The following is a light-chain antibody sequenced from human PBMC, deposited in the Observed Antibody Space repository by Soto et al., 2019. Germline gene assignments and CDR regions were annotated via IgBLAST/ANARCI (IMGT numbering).Light chain of an antibody. J-gene: IGKJ1*01. V-gene: IGKV3-11*01. CDR1: QSVDSY. CDR2: DAS. Sequence: EVVLTQSPATLSFSPGERATLSCRASQSVDSYLAWYQQKPGQAPRLLVYDASNRATGIPARFSGSGSGTDFTLTISSLEPEDFAVYYCQQRSNWPRTFGQGTKVEIK. CDR3: QQRSNWPRT.